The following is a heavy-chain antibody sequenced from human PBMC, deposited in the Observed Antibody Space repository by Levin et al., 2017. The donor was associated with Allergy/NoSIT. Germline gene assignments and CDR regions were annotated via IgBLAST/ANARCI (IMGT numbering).Heavy chain of an antibody. CDR2: IYYSGST. V-gene: IGHV4-59*01. CDR3: AREMYYDFWSGSFDY. D-gene: IGHD3-3*01. CDR1: GGSISSYY. Sequence: SETLSLTCTVSGGSISSYYWSWIRQPPGKGLEWIGYIYYSGSTNYNPSLKSRVTISVDTSKNQFSLKLSSVTAADTAVYYCAREMYYDFWSGSFDYWGQGTLVTVSS. J-gene: IGHJ4*02.